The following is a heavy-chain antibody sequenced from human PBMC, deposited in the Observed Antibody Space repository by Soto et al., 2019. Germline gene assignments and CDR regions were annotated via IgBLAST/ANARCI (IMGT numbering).Heavy chain of an antibody. CDR1: GFTFSRYG. D-gene: IGHD7-27*01. V-gene: IGHV3-33*01. CDR3: ATVNGEYVFEY. Sequence: QVQLVESGGGVVQPGRSLRLSCAASGFTFSRYGMHWVRQAPGKGLEWVSIIWYDGSNKNYADSVKGRFTISRDNSKNTLYLQMNSQRAEDTAVYYCATVNGEYVFEYWGQGTLVTVSS. J-gene: IGHJ4*02. CDR2: IWYDGSNK.